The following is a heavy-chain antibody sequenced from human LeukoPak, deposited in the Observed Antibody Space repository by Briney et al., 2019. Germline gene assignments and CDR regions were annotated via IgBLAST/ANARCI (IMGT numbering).Heavy chain of an antibody. J-gene: IGHJ5*02. CDR3: ARESRWFDP. V-gene: IGHV4-30-2*01. CDR1: GGSISSGGHS. CDR2: IYHSGST. Sequence: SETLSLTCAVSGGSISSGGHSWSWIRQPPGKGLEWIGYIYHSGSTYYNPSLKSRVTISVDRSKNQFSLKLSSVTAADTAVYYCARESRWFDPWGQGTLVTVSS.